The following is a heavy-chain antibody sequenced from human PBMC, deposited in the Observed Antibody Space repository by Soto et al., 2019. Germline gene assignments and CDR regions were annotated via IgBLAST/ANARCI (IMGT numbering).Heavy chain of an antibody. J-gene: IGHJ4*02. CDR1: GFTVSSNY. Sequence: GGSLRLSCAASGFTVSSNYMSWVRQAPGKGLEWVSVIYSGGSTYYADSVKGRFTISRDNSKNTLYLQMNSLRAEDTAVYYCARELTVTTALGYWGQGTLVTVSS. D-gene: IGHD4-4*01. V-gene: IGHV3-66*01. CDR2: IYSGGST. CDR3: ARELTVTTALGY.